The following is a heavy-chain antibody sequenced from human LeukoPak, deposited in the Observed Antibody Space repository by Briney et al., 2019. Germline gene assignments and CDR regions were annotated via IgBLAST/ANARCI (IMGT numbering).Heavy chain of an antibody. V-gene: IGHV3-23*01. J-gene: IGHJ4*02. CDR2: IFPSGGEI. Sequence: GGSLRLSCAASGFTFSTFAMIWVRQPPGKGLEWVSSIFPSGGEIHYADSVRGRFTISRDNSKSTLYLQMNSLRAEDTAVYYCAKRRGYCSGGSCSVDYWGQGTLVTVSS. D-gene: IGHD2-15*01. CDR1: GFTFSTFA. CDR3: AKRRGYCSGGSCSVDY.